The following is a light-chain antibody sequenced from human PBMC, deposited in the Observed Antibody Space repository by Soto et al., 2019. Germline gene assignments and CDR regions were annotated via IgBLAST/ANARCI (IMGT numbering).Light chain of an antibody. CDR1: QSVSSY. Sequence: EIVMPQSPATLSVSPGESATLSCRASQSVSSYLAWYQQKPGQAPRLLIYGASTRATDIPARFSGSGSGTEFTLTISSLQSEDFALYYCQQYNNWPLTFGGGTKVDIK. CDR3: QQYNNWPLT. CDR2: GAS. V-gene: IGKV3-15*01. J-gene: IGKJ4*01.